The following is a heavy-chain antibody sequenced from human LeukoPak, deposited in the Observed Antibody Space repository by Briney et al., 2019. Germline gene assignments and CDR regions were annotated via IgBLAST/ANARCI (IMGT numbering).Heavy chain of an antibody. J-gene: IGHJ4*02. CDR1: GGSISSYY. CDR2: IYYSGSS. D-gene: IGHD6-13*01. V-gene: IGHV4-59*08. CDR3: ARHLWLHSGSLQLDF. Sequence: SETLSLTCTVSGGSISSYYWSWIRQPPGKGLEWIGYIYYSGSSSYSPSLKSRVTISVDTSKHQSSLKLSSVTAADTALYHCARHLWLHSGSLQLDFWGQGTLVAVSS.